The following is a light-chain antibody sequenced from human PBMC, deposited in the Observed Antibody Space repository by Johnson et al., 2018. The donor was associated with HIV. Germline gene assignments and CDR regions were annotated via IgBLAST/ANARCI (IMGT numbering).Light chain of an antibody. J-gene: IGLJ1*01. V-gene: IGLV1-51*02. Sequence: QSVLTQPPSVSAAPGQKVTISCSGSSSNIGNKYVSWYQQLPGTAPKLLIYENNKRPSGIPDRFSGSKSGTSATLGITGLQTGDEADYYCGTWDSSLSADVFGTETKVTVL. CDR2: ENN. CDR3: GTWDSSLSADV. CDR1: SSNIGNKY.